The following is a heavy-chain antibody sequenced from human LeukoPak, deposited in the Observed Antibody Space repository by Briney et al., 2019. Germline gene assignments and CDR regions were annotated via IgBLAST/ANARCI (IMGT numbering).Heavy chain of an antibody. CDR2: ISGSGGST. CDR3: AKNPYYDSKNWFDP. D-gene: IGHD3-22*01. J-gene: IGHJ5*02. Sequence: AISGSGGSTYYADSVKGRFTISRDNSKNTLYLQMNSLRAEDTAVYYCAKNPYYDSKNWFDPWGQGTLVTVSS. V-gene: IGHV3-23*01.